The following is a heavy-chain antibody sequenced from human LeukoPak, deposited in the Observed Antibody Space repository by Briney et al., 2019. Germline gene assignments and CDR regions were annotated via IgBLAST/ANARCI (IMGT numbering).Heavy chain of an antibody. CDR1: GFSFSNYW. CDR3: DGGTGWVSNLG. J-gene: IGHJ4*02. Sequence: GGSLRLSCAASGFSFSNYWMHWVRQPPGKGLEWVVNIKQDGSEKYYVDSVKGRFTISRDNAKNSLYLQMNSLRAEDTGVYYCDGGTGWVSNLGGGQGTLVIVSS. CDR2: IKQDGSEK. D-gene: IGHD6-19*01. V-gene: IGHV3-7*03.